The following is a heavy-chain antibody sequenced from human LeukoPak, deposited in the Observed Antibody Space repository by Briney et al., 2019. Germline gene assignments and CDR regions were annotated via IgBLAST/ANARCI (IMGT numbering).Heavy chain of an antibody. V-gene: IGHV1-18*01. Sequence: ASVKVSCKASGYTFSAYGISWVRQAPGKGLEWMGWISVYNGNTNYAQKVQGRVALTTDTSTSTAYMELRSLRSDDTAVYFCARDSHIAEVAYYFDYWGQGTLVTVSS. CDR1: GYTFSAYG. J-gene: IGHJ4*02. CDR3: ARDSHIAEVAYYFDY. D-gene: IGHD6-13*01. CDR2: ISVYNGNT.